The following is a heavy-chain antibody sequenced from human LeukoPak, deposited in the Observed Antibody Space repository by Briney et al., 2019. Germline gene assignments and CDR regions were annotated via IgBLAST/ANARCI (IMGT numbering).Heavy chain of an antibody. D-gene: IGHD1-26*01. J-gene: IGHJ5*02. CDR2: IYYSGST. CDR3: ARGRYSGNYYWFDP. Sequence: SETLSLTCTVPGGSISSYYWSWIRQPPGKGLEWIGNIYYSGSTNYNPSLKSRVTISVDTSKNQFFLKLSSVTAADTAVYYCARGRYSGNYYWFDPWGQGTLVTVSS. CDR1: GGSISSYY. V-gene: IGHV4-59*01.